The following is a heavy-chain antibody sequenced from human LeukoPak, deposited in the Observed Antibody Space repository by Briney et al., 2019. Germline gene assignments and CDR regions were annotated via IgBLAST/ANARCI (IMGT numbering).Heavy chain of an antibody. D-gene: IGHD3-3*01. CDR3: AKDGYDFWSGYYDYYYYYGMDV. CDR2: ISYDGSNK. CDR1: GFTFSSYG. Sequence: GRSLRLSCAASGFTFSSYGMHWVRQAPGKGLEWVAVISYDGSNKYYADSVKGRFTISRDNSKNTLYLQMNSLRAEDTAVYYCAKDGYDFWSGYYDYYYYYGMDVWGQGTTVTVSS. V-gene: IGHV3-30*18. J-gene: IGHJ6*02.